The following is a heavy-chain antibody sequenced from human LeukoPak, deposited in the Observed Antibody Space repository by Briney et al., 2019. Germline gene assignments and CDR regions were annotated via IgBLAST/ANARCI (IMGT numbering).Heavy chain of an antibody. V-gene: IGHV3-7*04. Sequence: GGSLRLSCTASGFTFSIYWMSWVRQAPGKGLDWEANIKPDGSEQYYVDSVRGRFTVSRDNAKNSLYLQMNSLSAEDTAVYYCARDNNAAFDIWGLGTMVTVSS. D-gene: IGHD2-2*01. J-gene: IGHJ3*02. CDR1: GFTFSIYW. CDR3: ARDNNAAFDI. CDR2: IKPDGSEQ.